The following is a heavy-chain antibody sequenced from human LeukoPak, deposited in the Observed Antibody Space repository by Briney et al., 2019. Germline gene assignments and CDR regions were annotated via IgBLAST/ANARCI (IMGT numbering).Heavy chain of an antibody. CDR1: TFTFGTYS. D-gene: IGHD3-10*01. Sequence: GGSLRPSCPASTFTFGTYSMDWVRPAARNGREWVSSIISISSYIYCDDTIKGRLTLCRDTANNSLYMQMDSLRAEDPAVYYCARSPWSGYYSGSGSLGYYYYMDVWGKGTTVTVSS. CDR3: ARSPWSGYYSGSGSLGYYYYMDV. J-gene: IGHJ6*03. CDR2: IISISSYI. V-gene: IGHV3-21*01.